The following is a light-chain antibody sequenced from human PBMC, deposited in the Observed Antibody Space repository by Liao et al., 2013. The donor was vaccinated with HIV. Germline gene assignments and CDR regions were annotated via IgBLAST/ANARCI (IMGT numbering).Light chain of an antibody. J-gene: IGLJ3*02. CDR1: ALPKQY. CDR3: QVWDSSGDHPRV. CDR2: YDN. V-gene: IGLV3-21*02. Sequence: SYELTQPPSVSVSPGQTARITCSGDALPKQYAYWYQQKPGQAPVLVIYYDNDRPSGIPERFSGSNSGNTATLTISRVEGGDEADYYCQVWDSSGDHPRVFGGGTKLTVL.